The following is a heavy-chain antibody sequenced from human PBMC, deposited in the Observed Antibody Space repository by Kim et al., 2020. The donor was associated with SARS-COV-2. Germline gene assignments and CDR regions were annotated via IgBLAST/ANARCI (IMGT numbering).Heavy chain of an antibody. CDR2: IYYSGST. D-gene: IGHD2-15*01. CDR3: ARVFCSGGSCYSRWDPGDWFDP. V-gene: IGHV4-31*03. CDR1: GGSISSGGYY. J-gene: IGHJ5*02. Sequence: SETLSLTCTVSGGSISSGGYYWSWIRQHPGKGLEWIGYIYYSGSTYYNPSLKSRVTISVDTSKNQFSLKLSSVTAADTAVYYCARVFCSGGSCYSRWDPGDWFDPWGQGTLVTVSS.